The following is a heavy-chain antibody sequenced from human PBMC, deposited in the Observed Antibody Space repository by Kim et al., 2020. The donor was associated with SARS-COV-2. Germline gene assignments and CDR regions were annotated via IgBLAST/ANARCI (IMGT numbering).Heavy chain of an antibody. CDR2: ISYDGSNK. CDR3: AKGGGYYYDSSGYSLDY. J-gene: IGHJ4*02. CDR1: GFTFSSYG. V-gene: IGHV3-30*18. Sequence: GGSLRLSCAASGFTFSSYGMHWVRQAPGKGLEWVAVISYDGSNKYYADSVKGRFTISRDNSKNTLYLQMNSLRAEDTAVYYCAKGGGYYYDSSGYSLDYWGQGTLVTVSS. D-gene: IGHD3-22*01.